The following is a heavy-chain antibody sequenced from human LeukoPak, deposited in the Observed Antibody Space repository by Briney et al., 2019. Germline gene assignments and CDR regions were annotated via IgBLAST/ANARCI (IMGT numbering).Heavy chain of an antibody. D-gene: IGHD6-13*01. Sequence: SETLSLTCTVSSGSISSGDYYWSWIRQPPGKGLEWIGYIYYSGSTYYNPSLKSRVTISVDTSKNQFSLKLSSVTAADTAVYYCARIQGYSSSWYLGFDYWGQGTLVTVSS. CDR3: ARIQGYSSSWYLGFDY. V-gene: IGHV4-30-4*08. J-gene: IGHJ4*02. CDR1: SGSISSGDYY. CDR2: IYYSGST.